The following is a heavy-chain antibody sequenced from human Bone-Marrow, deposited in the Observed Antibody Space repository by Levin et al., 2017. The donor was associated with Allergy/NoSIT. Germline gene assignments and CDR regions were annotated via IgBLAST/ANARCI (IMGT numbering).Heavy chain of an antibody. CDR3: AGEPAYSSNLDV. Sequence: GGSLRLSCAVSGFTFSSYAMHWVRQAPGKGLEWVAVISYDGKNKYYADSVKGRFTISRDNSKNTLYLQMNSLRAEDTAVYYCAGEPAYSSNLDVWGQGTTVTVSS. V-gene: IGHV3-30*04. D-gene: IGHD6-13*01. CDR2: ISYDGKNK. CDR1: GFTFSSYA. J-gene: IGHJ6*02.